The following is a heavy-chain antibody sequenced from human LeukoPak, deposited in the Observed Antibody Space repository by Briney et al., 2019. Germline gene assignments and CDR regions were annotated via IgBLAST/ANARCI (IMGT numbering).Heavy chain of an antibody. Sequence: SETLSLTCTVSGGSISSSGSYWSWIRQPAGKGLEWIGRIYTSGSTNYNPSLKSRVTMSVDTSKNQFSLKLSSVTAADTAVYYCARDILYGASDAWGNWFDPWGQGTLVTVSS. J-gene: IGHJ5*02. D-gene: IGHD2-8*01. V-gene: IGHV4-61*02. CDR3: ARDILYGASDAWGNWFDP. CDR1: GGSISSSGSY. CDR2: IYTSGST.